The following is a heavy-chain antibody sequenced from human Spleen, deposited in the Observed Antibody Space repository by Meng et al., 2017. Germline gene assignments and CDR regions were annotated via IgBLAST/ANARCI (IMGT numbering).Heavy chain of an antibody. Sequence: GESLKISCAASGFTFSSYWMTWVRQAPGKGLVWVSRINSDGSSTRYADSVKGRFTISRDNAKNTLYLQMNSLRAEDTAVYYCARDRALDYYFDYWGQGTLVTVSS. CDR1: GFTFSSYW. CDR2: INSDGSST. D-gene: IGHD3-10*01. CDR3: ARDRALDYYFDY. J-gene: IGHJ4*02. V-gene: IGHV3-74*01.